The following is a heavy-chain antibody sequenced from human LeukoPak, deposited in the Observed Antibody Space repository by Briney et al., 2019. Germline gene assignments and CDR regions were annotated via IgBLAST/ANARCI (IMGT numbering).Heavy chain of an antibody. CDR3: ARSLVGNLGWFDP. V-gene: IGHV1-2*04. CDR1: GYTFTGYY. J-gene: IGHJ5*02. CDR2: INPNSGGT. D-gene: IGHD3-16*01. Sequence: GASVKVSCKASGYTFTGYYMHWVRQAPGQGLEWMGWINPNSGGTNYAQKFQGWVTMTRDTSISTAYMELSRLRSDDTAVYYCARSLVGNLGWFDPWGQGTLVTVSS.